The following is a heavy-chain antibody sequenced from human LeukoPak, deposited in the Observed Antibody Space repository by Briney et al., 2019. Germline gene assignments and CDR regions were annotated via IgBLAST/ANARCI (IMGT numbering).Heavy chain of an antibody. J-gene: IGHJ5*02. CDR1: GYSISSGYY. CDR3: ARDHGLTGYYGGFDP. D-gene: IGHD3-9*01. V-gene: IGHV4-38-2*02. CDR2: IYHSGST. Sequence: SETLSLTCTVSGYSISSGYYWGWIRQPPGKGLEWIGSIYHSGSTYYNPSLKSRVTISVDTSKNQFSLKLSSVTAADTVVYYCARDHGLTGYYGGFDPWGQGTLVTVSS.